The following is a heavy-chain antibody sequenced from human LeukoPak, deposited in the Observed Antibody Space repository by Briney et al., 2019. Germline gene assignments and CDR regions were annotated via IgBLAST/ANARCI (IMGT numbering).Heavy chain of an antibody. CDR1: GGSISSYY. J-gene: IGHJ4*02. D-gene: IGHD1-20*01. CDR3: ARGRITGTTGNFDY. CDR2: IYYSGST. V-gene: IGHV4-59*01. Sequence: MSSETLSLTCTVSGGSISSYYWSWIRQPPGKGLEWIGYIYYSGSTNYNPSLKSRVTISVDTSKNQFSLKLSSVTAADTAVYYCARGRITGTTGNFDYRGQGTLVTVSS.